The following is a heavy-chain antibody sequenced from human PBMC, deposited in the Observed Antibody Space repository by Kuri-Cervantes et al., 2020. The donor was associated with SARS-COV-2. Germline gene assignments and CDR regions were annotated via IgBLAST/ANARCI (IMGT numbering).Heavy chain of an antibody. Sequence: SETLSLTCTVSGGSISSSSYYWAWIRQPPGRGLEWIGEIYHSGSTNYDPSLKSRVTISVDKSKNQFSLKLSSVTAADTAVYYCARREYWYFDLWGRGTLVTVSS. CDR1: GGSISSSSYY. CDR3: ARREYWYFDL. D-gene: IGHD1-26*01. CDR2: IYHSGST. J-gene: IGHJ2*01. V-gene: IGHV4-39*07.